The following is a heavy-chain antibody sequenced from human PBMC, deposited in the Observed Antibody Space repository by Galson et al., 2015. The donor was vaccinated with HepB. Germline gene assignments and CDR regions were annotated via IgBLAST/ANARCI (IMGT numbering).Heavy chain of an antibody. D-gene: IGHD2/OR15-2a*01. CDR2: IDPTDSYT. J-gene: IGHJ6*02. V-gene: IGHV5-10-1*01. CDR1: GYSFPNFW. CDR3: ARHYPYGGSGTSKTYYFYPMDV. Sequence: QSGAEVKKSGESLRISCKGSGYSFPNFWIGWVRQRPGKGLEWMGNIDPTDSYTNYSPSFQGHVTISADKSVGTAFLQWSSLKASDTAMYYCARHYPYGGSGTSKTYYFYPMDVWGQGTTVTVSS.